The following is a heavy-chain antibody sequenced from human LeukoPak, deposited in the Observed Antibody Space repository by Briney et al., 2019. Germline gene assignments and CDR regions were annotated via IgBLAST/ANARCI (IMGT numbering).Heavy chain of an antibody. CDR1: GGSISSGGYY. V-gene: IGHV4-31*03. J-gene: IGHJ4*02. CDR3: ARFRRLYYDSSGYSTYYFDY. D-gene: IGHD3-22*01. CDR2: IYYSGST. Sequence: PSETLSLTCTVSGGSISSGGYYWSWIRQHPGKGLEWIGYIYYSGSTYYNPSLKSRVTISVDTSKNQFSLKPSSVTAADTAVYYCARFRRLYYDSSGYSTYYFDYWGQGTLVTVSS.